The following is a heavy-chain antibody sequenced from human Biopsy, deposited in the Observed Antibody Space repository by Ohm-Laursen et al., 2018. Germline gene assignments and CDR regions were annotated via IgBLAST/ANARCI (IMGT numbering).Heavy chain of an antibody. CDR2: IGTAADI. Sequence: SLRLSFAASGFTFSIYNMHWVRHVPGKGLEWVSAIGTAADIYYSGSVKGRFTISRENAKNSLYLQMNSLRAGDTAVYYCAGGTFRYNSSGYSWLDPWGQGTLVTVSS. V-gene: IGHV3-13*01. CDR3: AGGTFRYNSSGYSWLDP. CDR1: GFTFSIYN. J-gene: IGHJ5*02. D-gene: IGHD3-22*01.